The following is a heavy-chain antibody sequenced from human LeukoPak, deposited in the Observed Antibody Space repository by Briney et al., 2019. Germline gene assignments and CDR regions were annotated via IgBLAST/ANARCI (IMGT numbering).Heavy chain of an antibody. CDR1: GGSISSYY. J-gene: IGHJ2*01. CDR2: IYYSGST. V-gene: IGHV4-59*01. Sequence: PSETMSLTCTVSGGSISSYYWSWIRQPPGKGLEWIGYIYYSGSTNYNPSLKSRVTISVDTSKNQYSLKLSSVTAADTAVYYCARLLWYFDLWGRGTLVTVSS. CDR3: ARLLWYFDL.